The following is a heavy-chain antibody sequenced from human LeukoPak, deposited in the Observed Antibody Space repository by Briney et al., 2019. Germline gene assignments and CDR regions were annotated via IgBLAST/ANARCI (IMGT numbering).Heavy chain of an antibody. Sequence: ASVKVSCKASGYTFTGYYMHWVRQAPGQGLEWMGWISPDSGGTNYAQKFQGRVTMTRDMSISTAYMELSRLRSDDTAVYYCARDHHYCSGDSCSSNWFDPWGQGTLVTVSS. J-gene: IGHJ5*02. D-gene: IGHD2-15*01. V-gene: IGHV1-2*02. CDR2: ISPDSGGT. CDR1: GYTFTGYY. CDR3: ARDHHYCSGDSCSSNWFDP.